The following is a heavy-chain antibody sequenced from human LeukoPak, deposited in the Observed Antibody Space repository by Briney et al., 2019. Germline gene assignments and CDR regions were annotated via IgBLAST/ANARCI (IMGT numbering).Heavy chain of an antibody. CDR3: ARIYYGDLPYYYYYMDV. D-gene: IGHD4-17*01. J-gene: IGHJ6*03. V-gene: IGHV4-39*07. CDR2: IYYSGST. Sequence: PSETLSLTCTVSGGSISSSSYYWGWIRQPPGKGLEWIGSIYYSGSTYYNPSLKSRVTISVGTSKNQFSLKLSSVTAADTSVYYCARIYYGDLPYYYYYMDVWGKGTTVTVSS. CDR1: GGSISSSSYY.